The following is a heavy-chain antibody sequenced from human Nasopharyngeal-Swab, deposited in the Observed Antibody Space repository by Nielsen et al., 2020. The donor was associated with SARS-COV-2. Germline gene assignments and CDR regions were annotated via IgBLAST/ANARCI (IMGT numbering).Heavy chain of an antibody. CDR3: AKEGATGWFDP. Sequence: SETLSLTCAVYGGSLNNYWWSWIRQPPGQGLEWIGYICHNSGTSYNPSLKSRVTMFMDTSKNQFSLRLRSVTAADTAVYYCAKEGATGWFDPWGQGTLVTVSS. V-gene: IGHV4-59*01. CDR2: ICHNSGT. J-gene: IGHJ5*02. CDR1: GGSLNNYW.